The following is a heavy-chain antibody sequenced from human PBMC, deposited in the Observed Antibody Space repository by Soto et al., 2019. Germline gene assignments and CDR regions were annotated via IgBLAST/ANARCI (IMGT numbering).Heavy chain of an antibody. J-gene: IGHJ5*02. CDR1: GFTFSAYD. V-gene: IGHV3-13*01. D-gene: IGHD2-8*02. CDR2: IGTQHDT. Sequence: EVQLVESGGGSVQPRGSLRLSCAASGFTFSAYDMHWVRQPTGKGLEWVSAIGTQHDTYYPDSVKGRFTISRENAKSSLYLQMNSLRTGDTAVYYCARQASYWHGGGGWFDPWGQGTLVTVSS. CDR3: ARQASYWHGGGGWFDP.